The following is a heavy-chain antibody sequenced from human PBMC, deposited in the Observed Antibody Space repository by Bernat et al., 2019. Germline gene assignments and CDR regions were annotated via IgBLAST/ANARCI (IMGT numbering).Heavy chain of an antibody. CDR1: GFTFSDYY. J-gene: IGHJ4*02. V-gene: IGHV3-11*05. CDR3: ARDRLHYDIWTGYYLFDY. CDR2: ISSRSSYT. D-gene: IGHD3-9*01. Sequence: QVQLVESGGGLVKPGGSLRLSCAASGFTFSDYYMSWIRQAPGTGLEGVAYISSRSSYTNYADSVKGRFTIARDNAKNSLYLQMNSLRAEDTAVYYCARDRLHYDIWTGYYLFDYWGQGTLVTVSS.